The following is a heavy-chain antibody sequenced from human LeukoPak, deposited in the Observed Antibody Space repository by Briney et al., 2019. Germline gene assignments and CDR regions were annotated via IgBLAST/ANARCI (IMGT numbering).Heavy chain of an antibody. J-gene: IGHJ6*02. CDR3: ARVAMIVVVPAVPYGMDV. D-gene: IGHD2-2*01. V-gene: IGHV1-46*01. CDR2: INPCGGST. CDR1: GYTFTSYY. Sequence: ASVKVSCKASGYTFTSYYMHWVRQAPGQGLEWMGIINPCGGSTSYAQKSQGRVTMTRDTSTSTVYMELSSLRSEDTAVYYCARVAMIVVVPAVPYGMDVWGQGTTVTVSS.